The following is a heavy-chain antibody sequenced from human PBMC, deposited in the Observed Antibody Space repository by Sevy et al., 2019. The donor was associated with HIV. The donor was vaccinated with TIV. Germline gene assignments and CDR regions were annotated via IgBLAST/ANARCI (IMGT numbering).Heavy chain of an antibody. D-gene: IGHD1-26*01. CDR1: GGSVSSGSYY. J-gene: IGHJ4*02. Sequence: SETLSLTCTVSGGSVSSGSYYWSWIRQPPGKGLEWIGYIYYSGSTNYHPSLKSRVTISVDTSKNQFSLKLSSVTAADTAVYYCARDRSGSYHPHFDYWGQGTLVTVSS. CDR2: IYYSGST. CDR3: ARDRSGSYHPHFDY. V-gene: IGHV4-61*01.